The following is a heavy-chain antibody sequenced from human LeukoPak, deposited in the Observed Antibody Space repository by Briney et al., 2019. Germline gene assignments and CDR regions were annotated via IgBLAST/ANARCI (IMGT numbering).Heavy chain of an antibody. CDR1: GGSISSYY. CDR3: ARESITMVRGVTLYYFDY. J-gene: IGHJ4*02. Sequence: PSETLSLTCTVSGGSISSYYWSWIRQPPGKGLEWIGYIYYSGSTNYNPSLKSRVTISVDTSKNQFSLKLSSVTAADTAVYYCARESITMVRGVTLYYFDYWGQGTLVTVSS. CDR2: IYYSGST. D-gene: IGHD3-10*01. V-gene: IGHV4-59*01.